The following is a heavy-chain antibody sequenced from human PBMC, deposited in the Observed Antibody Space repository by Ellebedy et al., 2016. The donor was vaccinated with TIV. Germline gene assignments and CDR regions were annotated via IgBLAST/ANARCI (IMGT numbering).Heavy chain of an antibody. D-gene: IGHD3-3*01. CDR1: GFTFSSYL. Sequence: PGGSLRLSCAASGFTFSSYLMSWVRQAPGKGLEWVANIKQDGIEKYYVDSVKGRFTISRDNAKNSLYLQMNSLRAEDTAVYYCARGSFTIFGVVRITLAVGLDYWGQGTLVTVSS. J-gene: IGHJ4*02. CDR2: IKQDGIEK. V-gene: IGHV3-7*04. CDR3: ARGSFTIFGVVRITLAVGLDY.